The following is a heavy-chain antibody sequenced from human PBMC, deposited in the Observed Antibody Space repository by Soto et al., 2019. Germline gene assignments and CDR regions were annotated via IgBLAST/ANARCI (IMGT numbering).Heavy chain of an antibody. CDR2: IKSKTDGGTT. CDR3: TTAIVVVTAMKTHPLDFKYYGMDV. D-gene: IGHD2-21*02. CDR1: GFTFSNAW. J-gene: IGHJ6*02. V-gene: IGHV3-15*07. Sequence: EVQLVESGGGLVKPGGSLRLSCAASGFTFSNAWMNWVRQAPGKGLEWVGRIKSKTDGGTTDYAAPVKGRFTISRDDSKNTLYLEMNSLKTEDTAVYYCTTAIVVVTAMKTHPLDFKYYGMDVWGQGTTVTVSS.